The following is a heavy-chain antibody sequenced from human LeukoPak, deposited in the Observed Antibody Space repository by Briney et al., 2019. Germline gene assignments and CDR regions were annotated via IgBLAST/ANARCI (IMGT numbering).Heavy chain of an antibody. CDR3: AKQGRDWLRDYYYYMDV. CDR2: IKSKTDGGTT. CDR1: GFTFSNYP. Sequence: GGSLRLSCAASGFTFSNYPMSWVRQAPGKGLEWVGRIKSKTDGGTTDYAAPVKGRFTISRDDSKNTLYLQMNSLRAEDTAVYYCAKQGRDWLRDYYYYMDVWGKGTTVTISS. V-gene: IGHV3-15*01. D-gene: IGHD3-9*01. J-gene: IGHJ6*03.